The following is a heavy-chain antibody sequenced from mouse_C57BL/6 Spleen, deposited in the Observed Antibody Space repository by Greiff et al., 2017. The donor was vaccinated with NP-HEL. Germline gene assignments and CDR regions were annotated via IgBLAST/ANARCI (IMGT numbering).Heavy chain of an antibody. CDR2: INPNNGGT. V-gene: IGHV1-18*01. CDR1: GYTFTDYN. Sequence: DVQLQQSGPELVKPGASVKIPCKASGYTFTDYNMDWVKQSHGKSLEWIGDINPNNGGTIYNQKFKGKATLTVDKSSSTAYMELRSLTSEDTAVYYCARPLSYPWAMDYWGQGTSVTVSS. D-gene: IGHD6-5*01. CDR3: ARPLSYPWAMDY. J-gene: IGHJ4*01.